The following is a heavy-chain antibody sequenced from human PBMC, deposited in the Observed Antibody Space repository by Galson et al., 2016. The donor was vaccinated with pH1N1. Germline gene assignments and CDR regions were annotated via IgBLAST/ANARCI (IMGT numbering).Heavy chain of an antibody. J-gene: IGHJ4*02. CDR3: VRLVDDAVTGYPLHFDF. V-gene: IGHV3-7*01. CDR1: GFTFSSCG. D-gene: IGHD3-9*01. Sequence: SLRLSCAASGFTFSSCGIYWVRQAPGKGLEWVASIKRDASEKYYLDSAKGRWTISRDNVKNSLFLQLNNLRVDDTAVYYCVRLVDDAVTGYPLHFDFWGQGALVTVST. CDR2: IKRDASEK.